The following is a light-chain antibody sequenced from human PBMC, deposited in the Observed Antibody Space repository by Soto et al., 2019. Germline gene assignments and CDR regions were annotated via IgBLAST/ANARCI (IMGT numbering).Light chain of an antibody. V-gene: IGKV4-1*01. J-gene: IGKJ1*01. CDR3: LQYARSPRT. Sequence: DIVMTQSPDSLAVSLGERATINCKSSQSVLFSVNTKNYLAWFQQKPGQPPKLLIYWASFRESGVPDRFSGSGSGTDFTLTISSLQAEDVAVYYCLQYARSPRTFGQGTKVGIK. CDR1: QSVLFSVNTKNY. CDR2: WAS.